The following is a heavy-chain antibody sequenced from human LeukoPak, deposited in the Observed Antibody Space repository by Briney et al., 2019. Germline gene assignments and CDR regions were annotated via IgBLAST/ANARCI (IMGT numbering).Heavy chain of an antibody. CDR1: GFTVSSNY. D-gene: IGHD4-17*01. J-gene: IGHJ4*02. V-gene: IGHV3-53*01. Sequence: GGSLGLSCAASGFTVSSNYMSWVRQAPRKGLEWVSVIYSGGSTYYADSVKGRFTISRDNSKNTLYLQMNSLRAEDTAVYYCARASHRYGDGSHPIDYWGQGTLVTVSS. CDR2: IYSGGST. CDR3: ARASHRYGDGSHPIDY.